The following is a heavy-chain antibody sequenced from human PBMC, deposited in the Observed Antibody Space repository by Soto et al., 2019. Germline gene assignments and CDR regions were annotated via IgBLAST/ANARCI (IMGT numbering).Heavy chain of an antibody. CDR2: IYYSGST. V-gene: IGHV4-31*03. CDR1: GGSISSGGYY. CDR3: ARGPPHYYYGMDV. J-gene: IGHJ6*02. Sequence: SETLSLTCTVSGGSISSGGYYWSWIRQHPGKGLEWIGYIYYSGSTYYNPSLKSRVTISVDTSKNQFSLKLSSVTAADTAVYYCARGPPHYYYGMDVWGQGTTVTVSS.